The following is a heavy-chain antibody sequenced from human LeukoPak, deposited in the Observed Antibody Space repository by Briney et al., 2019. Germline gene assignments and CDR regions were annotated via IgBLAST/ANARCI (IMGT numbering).Heavy chain of an antibody. CDR3: AKQDYSDAFDI. CDR2: IYHSGST. Sequence: PGGSLRLSCAASGVSVSSNYMSWVRQAPGKGLEWVSVIYHSGSTYYTESVKGRVTISRDNSKNTLYLKMNSLRAEDTAVYYCAKQDYSDAFDIWGQGTMVTVSS. J-gene: IGHJ3*02. D-gene: IGHD2-15*01. V-gene: IGHV3-53*01. CDR1: GVSVSSNY.